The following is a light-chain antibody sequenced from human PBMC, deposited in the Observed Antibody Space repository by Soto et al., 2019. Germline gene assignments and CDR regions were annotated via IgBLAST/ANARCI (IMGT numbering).Light chain of an antibody. V-gene: IGKV3-20*01. CDR2: GAF. CDR3: QQYGSSPRT. CDR1: RSISTN. Sequence: EIVMKQNPPTLSVSPGERATLSCRASRSISTNVAWYQQKPGQAPRLLIYGAFKRATGIPDRFSGSGSGTDFTLTSRRLEPEDFAVYYCQQYGSSPRTFGGGTKVDIK. J-gene: IGKJ4*01.